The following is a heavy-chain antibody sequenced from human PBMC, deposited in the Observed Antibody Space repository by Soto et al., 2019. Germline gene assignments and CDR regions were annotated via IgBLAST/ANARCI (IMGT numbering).Heavy chain of an antibody. CDR1: GFMFSTFP. CDR2: IRGSGIST. CDR3: AKPPMITASYYYSDMDV. Sequence: GGSLRLSCTASGFMFSTFPMNWVRQAPGRGLEWVSGIRGSGISTFYAGSVKGRFTISRDNSMNTVFLDMHSLRPEDTAVYYCAKPPMITASYYYSDMDVWGQGTTVTVSS. V-gene: IGHV3-23*01. J-gene: IGHJ6*03. D-gene: IGHD3-16*01.